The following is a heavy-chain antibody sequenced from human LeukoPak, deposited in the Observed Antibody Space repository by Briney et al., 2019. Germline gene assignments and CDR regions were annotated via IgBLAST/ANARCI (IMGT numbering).Heavy chain of an antibody. V-gene: IGHV4-4*07. CDR1: GGSISSYY. Sequence: PSETLSLTCTVSGGSISSYYWSWIRQPAGKGLEWIGRIYTSGSTNYNPSLKSRVTISVDTSKNQFSLKLSSVTAADTAVYYCARGKGEIVVVPGRSPFKYHYYLDVWGKGTTVTVSS. CDR3: ARGKGEIVVVPGRSPFKYHYYLDV. J-gene: IGHJ6*03. CDR2: IYTSGST. D-gene: IGHD2-2*01.